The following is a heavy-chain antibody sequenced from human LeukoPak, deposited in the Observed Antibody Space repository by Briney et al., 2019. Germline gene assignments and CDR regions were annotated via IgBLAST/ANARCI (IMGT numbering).Heavy chain of an antibody. CDR2: ILSSGDT. V-gene: IGHV3-13*01. CDR3: ARDLGGSSNGPGRMDV. J-gene: IGHJ6*02. Sequence: PGGSLRLSCAASGFTFANYDMHWVRQVTGEGLEWVSNILSSGDTQYSGSAKGRFTISRENDKNSLYLQMNTLRVEDTAVYYCARDLGGSSNGPGRMDVWGQGTTVIVSS. CDR1: GFTFANYD. D-gene: IGHD3-10*01.